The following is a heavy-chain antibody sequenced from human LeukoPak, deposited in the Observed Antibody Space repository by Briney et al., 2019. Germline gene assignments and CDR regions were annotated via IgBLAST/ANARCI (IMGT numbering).Heavy chain of an antibody. J-gene: IGHJ6*03. CDR3: ARGGGCLDSSSCGYYYYYMDV. D-gene: IGHD6-13*01. CDR2: INPNSGGT. CDR1: GYTFTGYY. Sequence: ASVKVSCMASGYTFTGYYMHWVRQAPGQGLEWMGWINPNSGGTNYAQKFQGRVTMTRDTSISTAYMELSRLRSDDTAVYYCARGGGCLDSSSCGYYYYYMDVWGKGTTVTVSS. V-gene: IGHV1-2*02.